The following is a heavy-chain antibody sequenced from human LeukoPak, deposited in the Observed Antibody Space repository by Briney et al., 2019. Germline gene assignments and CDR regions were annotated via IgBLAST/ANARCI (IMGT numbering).Heavy chain of an antibody. D-gene: IGHD1-26*01. V-gene: IGHV3-23*01. CDR1: GFTFSSYA. CDR3: ARAKYSGTYYDY. J-gene: IGHJ4*02. Sequence: PGGSLRLSRAASGFTFSSYAMSWVRQAPGKGLEWVSAISGSGGSTYYADSVKGRFTISRDNSRNTLYLQMNSLRAEDTAVYYCARAKYSGTYYDYWGQGTLVTVSS. CDR2: ISGSGGST.